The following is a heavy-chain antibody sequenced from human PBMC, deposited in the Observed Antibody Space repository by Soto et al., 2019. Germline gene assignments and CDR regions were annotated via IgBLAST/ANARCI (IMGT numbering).Heavy chain of an antibody. J-gene: IGHJ6*02. CDR3: ASSSYGTAKYYYGMDV. CDR2: IIPIFGTA. CDR1: GGTFSSYA. D-gene: IGHD5-18*01. V-gene: IGHV1-69*12. Sequence: QVQLVQSGAEVKKPGSSVKVSCKASGGTFSSYAISWVRQAPGQGLECMGGIIPIFGTADYAPKFQGSDTSTAAESTSKAYLELSTLRSEDTAVYYCASSSYGTAKYYYGMDVRGQGTTVTVSS.